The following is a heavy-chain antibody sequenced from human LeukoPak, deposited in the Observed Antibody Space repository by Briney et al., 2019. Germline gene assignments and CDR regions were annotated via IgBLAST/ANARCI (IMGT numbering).Heavy chain of an antibody. Sequence: SETLSLTCTVSGGSISTYYWSWIRQPPGKGLEWIGYVYYSGTTNYNPSLKSRVTISVDTSKNQFYLKLSSVTAADTAVYYCARHWKSSYTFIEYWGQGTLVTVSS. V-gene: IGHV4-59*08. CDR1: GGSISTYY. D-gene: IGHD6-13*01. CDR2: VYYSGTT. J-gene: IGHJ4*02. CDR3: ARHWKSSYTFIEY.